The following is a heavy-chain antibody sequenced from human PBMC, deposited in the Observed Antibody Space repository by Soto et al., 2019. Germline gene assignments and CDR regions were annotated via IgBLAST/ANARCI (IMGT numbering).Heavy chain of an antibody. J-gene: IGHJ4*02. CDR1: GGSISSGGYS. D-gene: IGHD6-19*01. CDR2: IYHSGST. V-gene: IGHV4-30-2*01. Sequence: SETLSLTCAVSGGSISSGGYSWSWMRQPPGKGLEWIGYIYHSGSTYYNPSLKSRVTISVDRSKNQFSLKLSSVTAADTAVYYCASYSSGSRLFDYWGQGTLVTSPQ. CDR3: ASYSSGSRLFDY.